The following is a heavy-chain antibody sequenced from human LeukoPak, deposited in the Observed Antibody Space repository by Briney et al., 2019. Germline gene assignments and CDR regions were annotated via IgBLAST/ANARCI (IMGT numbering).Heavy chain of an antibody. D-gene: IGHD1-26*01. CDR1: GGSISSGGYY. CDR3: ARAPGAFYFDY. Sequence: SETLSLTCTLSGGSISSGGYYWSWIRQHPGKGLEWIGYIYYSGSTYYNPSLKSRVTISVDTSKNQFSLKLSSVTAADTAVHYCARAPGAFYFDYWGQGTLVTVSS. V-gene: IGHV4-31*03. CDR2: IYYSGST. J-gene: IGHJ4*02.